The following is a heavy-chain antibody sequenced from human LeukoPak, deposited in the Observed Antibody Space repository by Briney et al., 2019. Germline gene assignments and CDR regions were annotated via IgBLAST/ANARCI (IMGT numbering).Heavy chain of an antibody. CDR1: GFTFSDYN. CDR3: ARGRKYTSGYRVTELGSGYSDY. V-gene: IGHV3-11*01. CDR2: ISRSGSTK. J-gene: IGHJ4*02. Sequence: PGGSLRLSCAASGFTFSDYNMRWIRQAPGKGLEWVSSISRSGSTKYYADSMKGRFTISRDNAKNSLFLQMNSLRAEDTAVYYCARGRKYTSGYRVTELGSGYSDYWGQGTLVTVSS. D-gene: IGHD5-18*01.